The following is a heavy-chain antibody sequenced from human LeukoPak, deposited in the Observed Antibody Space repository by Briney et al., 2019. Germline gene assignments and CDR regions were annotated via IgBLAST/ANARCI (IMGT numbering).Heavy chain of an antibody. CDR3: ARGGETRTRNAFDI. J-gene: IGHJ3*02. Sequence: SETLSLTCTVSGGSISSYYWSWIRQPAGKGLEWIGRIYTSGSTNYNPSLRSRVTMSVDTSKNQFSLKLSSVTAADTAVYYCARGGETRTRNAFDIWGQGTMVTVSS. CDR1: GGSISSYY. CDR2: IYTSGST. V-gene: IGHV4-4*07. D-gene: IGHD3-10*01.